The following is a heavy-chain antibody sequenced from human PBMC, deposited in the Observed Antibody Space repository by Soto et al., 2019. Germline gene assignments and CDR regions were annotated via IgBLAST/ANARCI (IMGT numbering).Heavy chain of an antibody. D-gene: IGHD6-19*01. Sequence: SETLSLTCTVSGGSISSGGYYWSWIRQHPGKGLEWIGYIYYSGSTYYNPSLKSRVTISVDTSKNQFSLKLSSVTAADTAVYYCARDSTLSPDSSGWYPPPGYYGMDVWGQGTTVTVSS. CDR3: ARDSTLSPDSSGWYPPPGYYGMDV. V-gene: IGHV4-31*03. CDR1: GGSISSGGYY. CDR2: IYYSGST. J-gene: IGHJ6*02.